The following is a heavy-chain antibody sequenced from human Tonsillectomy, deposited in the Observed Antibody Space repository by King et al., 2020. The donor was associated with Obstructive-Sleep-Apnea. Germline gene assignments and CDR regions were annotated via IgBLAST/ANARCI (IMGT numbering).Heavy chain of an antibody. J-gene: IGHJ4*02. CDR3: ARGYSSSWYYFDY. CDR1: GGSISTYY. CDR2: VYYSGRT. V-gene: IGHV4-59*01. Sequence: VQLQESGPGLVKPSETLSLTCNVSGGSISTYYWSWIRQSPGKGLAWIGYVYYSGRTKYNPSLQSRVTISVDTSKNHFSLKLSSVTAADTAVYYCARGYSSSWYYFDYWGQGTQVTVSS. D-gene: IGHD6-13*01.